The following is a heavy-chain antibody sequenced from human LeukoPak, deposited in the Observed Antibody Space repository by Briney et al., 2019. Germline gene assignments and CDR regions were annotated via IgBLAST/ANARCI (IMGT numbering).Heavy chain of an antibody. Sequence: GGSLRLSCAASGFTFSSYWMSWVRQAPGKGLEWVANINQDGGGKYYVDSVKGRFTISRDNAKNSLFLQMNSLRAEDTAVYYCARDYGGVAVPTYFDYWGQGTLVTVSS. CDR2: INQDGGGK. J-gene: IGHJ4*02. CDR1: GFTFSSYW. CDR3: ARDYGGVAVPTYFDY. V-gene: IGHV3-7*05. D-gene: IGHD4-11*01.